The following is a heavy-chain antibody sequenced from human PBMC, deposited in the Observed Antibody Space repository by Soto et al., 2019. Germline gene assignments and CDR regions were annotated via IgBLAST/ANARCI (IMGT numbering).Heavy chain of an antibody. CDR2: IYYSGST. J-gene: IGHJ6*02. Sequence: ETLSLTCTVSGGSISSSSYYWGWIRQPPGKGLEWIGSIYYSGSTYYNPSLKSRVTISVDTSKNQFSLKLSSVTAADTAVYYCARHGVVLVPAATLPPTYGMDVWGQGTTV. V-gene: IGHV4-39*01. CDR1: GGSISSSSYY. CDR3: ARHGVVLVPAATLPPTYGMDV. D-gene: IGHD2-2*01.